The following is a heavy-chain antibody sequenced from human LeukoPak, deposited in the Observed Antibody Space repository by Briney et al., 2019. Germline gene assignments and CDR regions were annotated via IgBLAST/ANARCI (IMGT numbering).Heavy chain of an antibody. J-gene: IGHJ6*03. CDR2: ISSTGGTA. CDR3: AKNGDRGAYCSGGSCYPYYYHNMDV. Sequence: GGSLRLSCAASGFTFSSFGMSWVRQAPGKGLKWVSAISSTGGTAYYADSVKGRFTITRDNSKNTLYLQMNSLRAEDTAIYYCAKNGDRGAYCSGGSCYPYYYHNMDVWGKGTTVTISS. CDR1: GFTFSSFG. V-gene: IGHV3-23*01. D-gene: IGHD2-15*01.